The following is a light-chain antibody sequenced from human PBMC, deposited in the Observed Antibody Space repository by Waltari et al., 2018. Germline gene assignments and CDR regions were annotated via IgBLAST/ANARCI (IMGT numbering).Light chain of an antibody. J-gene: IGLJ1*01. Sequence: QSALTQPASVSGSTGQSIAISCTGTRSSVGGYNVVSWYQQQPGKAPKLLSYDIVSRPSGVSDRLSGSKAGNTASLVISGLQADDEADYYCCAYTSKIAYVFGTGTKVTVL. CDR3: CAYTSKIAYV. CDR2: DIV. V-gene: IGLV2-14*03. CDR1: RSSVGGYNV.